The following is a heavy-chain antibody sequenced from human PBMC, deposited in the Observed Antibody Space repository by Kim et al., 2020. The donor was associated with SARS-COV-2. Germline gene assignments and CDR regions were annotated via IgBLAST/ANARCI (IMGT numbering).Heavy chain of an antibody. CDR3: ARDIASYSSGWIYYYYGMDV. D-gene: IGHD6-19*01. CDR1: GFTFSSFG. J-gene: IGHJ6*02. CDR2: ISYDGSNK. V-gene: IGHV3-30*01. Sequence: GRSLRLSCAASGFTFSSFGMHWVRQAPGKWREWVAVISYDGSNKNYVDSVKGQFTISRDNSKNTLYLQMNSLRSEDTSVYYCARDIASYSSGWIYYYYGMDVWGPGTTVTVSS.